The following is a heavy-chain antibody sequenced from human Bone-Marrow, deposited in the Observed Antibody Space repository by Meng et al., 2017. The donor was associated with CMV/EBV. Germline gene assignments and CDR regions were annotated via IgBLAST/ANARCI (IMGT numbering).Heavy chain of an antibody. CDR2: IKQDGSEK. D-gene: IGHD3-3*01. J-gene: IGHJ4*02. CDR3: ARGLYDFWSGYRITYDY. V-gene: IGHV3-7*04. CDR1: GFTFSSYW. Sequence: GGSLRLSCAASGFTFSSYWMSWVRQAPGKGLEWVANIKQDGSEKYYVDSVKGRFTISRDNAKNSLYLQMNSLRAEDTAVYYCARGLYDFWSGYRITYDYWAQGTLVTVPS.